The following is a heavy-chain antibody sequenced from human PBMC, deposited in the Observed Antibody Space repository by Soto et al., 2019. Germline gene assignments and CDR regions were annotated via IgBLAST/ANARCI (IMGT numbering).Heavy chain of an antibody. D-gene: IGHD2-15*01. J-gene: IGHJ6*02. CDR2: IGTAGDT. CDR3: ARDPSGWGLDV. Sequence: EVQLVESGGGLVQPGGSLRLSCAASVFSFSSYDIQWVRQAAGKGLEWVSAIGTAGDTHYSGSVKGRFTISRENAKSSSYLQMNSLRAEDTAVYYCARDPSGWGLDVWGQGTTVTVSS. CDR1: VFSFSSYD. V-gene: IGHV3-13*01.